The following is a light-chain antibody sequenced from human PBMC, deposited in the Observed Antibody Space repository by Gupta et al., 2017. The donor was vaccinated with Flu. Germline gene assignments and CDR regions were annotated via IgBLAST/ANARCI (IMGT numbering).Light chain of an antibody. CDR2: AAS. V-gene: IGKV1-39*01. Sequence: PSSLSASVGDRVTITCRASQSIGSLLNWYQQKPGRAPKLLIYAASNLQSGVPSRFSGSGSGTDFTLTISNLQPEDFATYSCQQTYRSPLTFGGGTKVEIK. CDR1: QSIGSL. J-gene: IGKJ4*01. CDR3: QQTYRSPLT.